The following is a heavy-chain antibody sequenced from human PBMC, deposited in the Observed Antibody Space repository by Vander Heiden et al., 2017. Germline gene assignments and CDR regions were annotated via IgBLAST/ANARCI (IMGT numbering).Heavy chain of an antibody. V-gene: IGHV3-33*01. CDR2: SWYHGNRE. D-gene: IGHD3-22*01. Sequence: QVQLVESGGGVVQPGRSLRLSGAASGCTFSGYGMHWVRQAPGKGLEWVAVSWYHGNREDYVDSVRGRFTVSRDQSKKMVYLQMDSLRAEDTAVYYCARDADTSSHYSLLDYWGQGTLVTVSS. CDR3: ARDADTSSHYSLLDY. J-gene: IGHJ4*02. CDR1: GCTFSGYG.